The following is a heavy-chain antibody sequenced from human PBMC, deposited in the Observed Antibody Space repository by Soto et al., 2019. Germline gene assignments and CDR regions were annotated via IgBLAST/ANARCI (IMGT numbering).Heavy chain of an antibody. V-gene: IGHV1-24*01. CDR1: GYTLTELS. J-gene: IGHJ3*02. Sequence: ASVKVSCKVSGYTLTELSMHWVRQAPGKGLEWMGGFDPEDGETIYAQKFQGRVTMTEDTSTDTADMELSSLRSEDTAVFFCATVYCSGGSFSSAFDIWGQGTRVTVS. CDR2: FDPEDGET. CDR3: ATVYCSGGSFSSAFDI. D-gene: IGHD2-15*01.